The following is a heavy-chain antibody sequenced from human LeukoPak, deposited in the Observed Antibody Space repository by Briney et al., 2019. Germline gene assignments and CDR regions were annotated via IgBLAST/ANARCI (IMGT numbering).Heavy chain of an antibody. Sequence: GGSLRLSCAASGFTFSSYSMNWVRQAPGKGLEWVSSISSSSSYIYYADSVKGRFTISRDNAKNSLYLQMNSLRAEDTAVYYCARGAPPYCSGGSCYEVDAFDIWGQGTMVTVSS. CDR3: ARGAPPYCSGGSCYEVDAFDI. D-gene: IGHD2-15*01. J-gene: IGHJ3*02. CDR1: GFTFSSYS. CDR2: ISSSSSYI. V-gene: IGHV3-21*01.